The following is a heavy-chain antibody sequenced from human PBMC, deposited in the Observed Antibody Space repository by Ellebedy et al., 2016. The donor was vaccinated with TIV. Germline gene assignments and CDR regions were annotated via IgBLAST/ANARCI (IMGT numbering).Heavy chain of an antibody. CDR2: ISSDGRNT. CDR3: AKRGNGWYEFDY. Sequence: GESLKISCAASGFTLRSYGMLWVRQAPGKGLEWVAIISSDGRNTDYADFVRGRFTIARDNSKNTLYLQMNSLRSEDTAVNYCAKRGNGWYEFDYWGQGTPVTASS. D-gene: IGHD6-19*01. CDR1: GFTLRSYG. V-gene: IGHV3-30*18. J-gene: IGHJ4*02.